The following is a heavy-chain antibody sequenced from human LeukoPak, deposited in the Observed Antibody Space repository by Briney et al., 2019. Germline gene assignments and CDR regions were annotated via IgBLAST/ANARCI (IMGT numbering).Heavy chain of an antibody. J-gene: IGHJ4*02. V-gene: IGHV3-21*01. CDR2: ISSSSSYI. CDR3: ARSDCSGASCYSDY. D-gene: IGHD2-15*01. Sequence: GGSRRLSCAASGFTLSSYSMNWVRQAPGKGLEWVSSISSSSSYIYYADSVKGRLTISRDNAKNSLYLQMNSLRAEDTAVYYCARSDCSGASCYSDYWGQGTLVTVSS. CDR1: GFTLSSYS.